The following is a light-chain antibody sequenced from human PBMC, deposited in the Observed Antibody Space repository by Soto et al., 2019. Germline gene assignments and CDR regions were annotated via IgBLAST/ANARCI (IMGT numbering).Light chain of an antibody. Sequence: EIVMTQSPATLSVSPGERATLSCRPSQSVSSNLAWYQQKPGQAPSLLIYAAATRATGIPARFSGSGSGTELTLTISSLQSEDFAVYYCQQYNYWPTFGQGTKVEIK. CDR1: QSVSSN. CDR2: AAA. J-gene: IGKJ1*01. CDR3: QQYNYWPT. V-gene: IGKV3-15*01.